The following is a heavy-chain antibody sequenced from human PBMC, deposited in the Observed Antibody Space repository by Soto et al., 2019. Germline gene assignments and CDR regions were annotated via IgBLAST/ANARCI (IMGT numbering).Heavy chain of an antibody. CDR3: ATDPEGEMAMAGSPFDS. D-gene: IGHD6-19*01. CDR2: INSNSGYI. J-gene: IGHJ4*02. V-gene: IGHV3-21*01. CDR1: GFTLSSYS. Sequence: GGSLRLSCAASGFTLSSYSMNWVRQAPGKGLEWVSSINSNSGYIYYADSVKGRFTISRDNTKNSLYLQMNSLRAEDTAVYYCATDPEGEMAMAGSPFDSWGQGTLVTVSS.